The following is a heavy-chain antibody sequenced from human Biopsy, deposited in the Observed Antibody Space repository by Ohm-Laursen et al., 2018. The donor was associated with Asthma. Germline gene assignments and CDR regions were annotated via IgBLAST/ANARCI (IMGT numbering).Heavy chain of an antibody. J-gene: IGHJ3*01. Sequence: SVKVSCKASGYNFISFAIHWVRQAPGQRLEWMGWVNTGNGDTKYSQKFQGRVTITRDTSASTAYMELRCLRSEDTATYYCARTYYDFLTGQVKDVFGVWGQGTMVTVSS. CDR3: ARTYYDFLTGQVKDVFGV. CDR2: VNTGNGDT. V-gene: IGHV1-3*04. D-gene: IGHD3-9*01. CDR1: GYNFISFA.